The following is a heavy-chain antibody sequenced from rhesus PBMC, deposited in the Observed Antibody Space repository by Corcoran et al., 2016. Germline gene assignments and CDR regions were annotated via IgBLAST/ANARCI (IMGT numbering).Heavy chain of an antibody. V-gene: IGHV4-76*01. CDR1: GYSISSGYD. Sequence: QVQLQESGPGVVKPSETLSLTCAVSGYSISSGYDWSWIRQPPGKGLVWIGYIYGSSGSTNYNPSLKYRVTISKDTSKNQFSLKLSSVTAADTAVYYCARGLSWNYRLDYWGQGVLVTVSS. CDR2: IYGSSGST. D-gene: IGHD1-1*01. J-gene: IGHJ4*01. CDR3: ARGLSWNYRLDY.